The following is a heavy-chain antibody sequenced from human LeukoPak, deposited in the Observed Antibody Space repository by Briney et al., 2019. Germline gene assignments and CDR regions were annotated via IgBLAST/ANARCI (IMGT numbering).Heavy chain of an antibody. CDR2: ISSSSSYI. CDR1: GFTFSSYS. J-gene: IGHJ6*02. D-gene: IGHD1-1*01. Sequence: GGSLRLSCAASGFTFSSYSMNWVRQAPGKGLEWVSSISSSSSYIYYADSVKGRFTISRDNAKNSLYLQMNSLRAEDTAVYYCARDCTPFNRYPARYGMDVWGQGTTVTVSS. CDR3: ARDCTPFNRYPARYGMDV. V-gene: IGHV3-21*01.